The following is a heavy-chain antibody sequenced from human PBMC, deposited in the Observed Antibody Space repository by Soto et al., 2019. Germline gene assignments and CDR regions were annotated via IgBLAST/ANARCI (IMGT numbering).Heavy chain of an antibody. CDR1: GFTFSDYY. D-gene: IGHD1-1*01. Sequence: QVHLVESGGGLVKPGGSLRLSCAASGFTFSDYYMSWIRQAPGKGLEWLSYSSDSGTFTRYADSVKGRFSISRDNAKNSVYLQINSLRGEDTAIYYCARSGDNYNLLDYWGQGTPVTVSS. CDR3: ARSGDNYNLLDY. J-gene: IGHJ4*02. CDR2: SSDSGTFT. V-gene: IGHV3-11*06.